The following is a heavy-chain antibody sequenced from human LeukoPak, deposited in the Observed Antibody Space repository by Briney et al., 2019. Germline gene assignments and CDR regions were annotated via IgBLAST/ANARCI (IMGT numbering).Heavy chain of an antibody. D-gene: IGHD3-10*01. CDR1: GGSISSYY. Sequence: SETLSLTCTVSGGSISSYYWSWIRQPPGKGLEWIGYIYYSGSTNYNPSLKSRVTISVDTSKNQFSLKLSSVTAADTAVYYCARSPGTYYNVFRTYFDYWGQGTLVTVSS. J-gene: IGHJ4*02. V-gene: IGHV4-59*08. CDR2: IYYSGST. CDR3: ARSPGTYYNVFRTYFDY.